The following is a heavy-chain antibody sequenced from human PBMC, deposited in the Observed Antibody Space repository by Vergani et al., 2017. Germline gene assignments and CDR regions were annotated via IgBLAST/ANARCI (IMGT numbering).Heavy chain of an antibody. Sequence: QLQLQESGPGLVKPPGTLSLTCAVSGDSISSNNCWIWVRQPPGKGLEWIGEICHTEDTKYSPSLKSRVTVSVDESRNLFSLTLSSVNATDTAVYYCARGSRAAGDSGPDSWGQGTRVTVSS. CDR1: GDSISSNNC. CDR3: ARGSRAAGDSGPDS. CDR2: ICHTEDT. D-gene: IGHD6-13*01. J-gene: IGHJ4*02. V-gene: IGHV4-4*03.